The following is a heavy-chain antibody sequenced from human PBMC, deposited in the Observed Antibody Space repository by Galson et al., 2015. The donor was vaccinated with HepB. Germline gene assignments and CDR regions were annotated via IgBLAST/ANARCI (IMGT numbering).Heavy chain of an antibody. CDR2: INSDGSSV. CDR3: AARPGYCSDTSCS. CDR1: GFTFSSSW. D-gene: IGHD2-15*01. V-gene: IGHV3-74*01. J-gene: IGHJ5*02. Sequence: FLRLSCAASGFTFSSSWMHWVRQSPGKGLVWVSRINSDGSSVRYADSVKGRFTISRDNAKNTLYLQMNSLRAEDTAVYYCAARPGYCSDTSCSWGQGTLVTVSS.